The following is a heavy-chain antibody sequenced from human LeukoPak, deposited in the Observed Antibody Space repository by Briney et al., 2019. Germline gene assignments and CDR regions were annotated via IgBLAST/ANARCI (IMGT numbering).Heavy chain of an antibody. J-gene: IGHJ6*03. CDR3: ARGAGGDYYFYIDV. Sequence: GGSLRHSCAASGFTFSNYAMHWVRQAPGKGLEWVAIIWYDGSNKDYADSVKGRFTISRDNSKNTLYLQMNSLRAEDTAVYFCARGAGGDYYFYIDVWGKGTTVTVSS. CDR2: IWYDGSNK. V-gene: IGHV3-33*01. D-gene: IGHD1-14*01. CDR1: GFTFSNYA.